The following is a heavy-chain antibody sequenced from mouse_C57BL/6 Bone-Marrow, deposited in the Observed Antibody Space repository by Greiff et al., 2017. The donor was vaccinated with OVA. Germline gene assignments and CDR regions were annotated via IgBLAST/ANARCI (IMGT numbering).Heavy chain of an antibody. CDR3: TEGSYGSSYEGYFDY. CDR1: GFTFSNYW. V-gene: IGHV6-3*01. D-gene: IGHD1-1*01. Sequence: EVQLVESGGGLVQPGGSMKLSCVASGFTFSNYWMNWVRQSPEKGLEWVAQIRLKSDNYATHYAESVKGRFTISRDDSKSSVYLQMNNLRAEDTGIYYCTEGSYGSSYEGYFDYWGQGTTLTVSS. CDR2: IRLKSDNYAT. J-gene: IGHJ2*01.